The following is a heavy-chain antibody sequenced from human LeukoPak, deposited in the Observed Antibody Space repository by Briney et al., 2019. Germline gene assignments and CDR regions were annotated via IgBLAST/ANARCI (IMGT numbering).Heavy chain of an antibody. CDR2: ISTYNRDT. D-gene: IGHD2-8*02. V-gene: IGHV1-18*01. Sequence: ASVTVSCTTYGYSFTHHGISWVRQAPGQGLEWMGWISTYNRDTNYAQRLQGRITILTDTSTSTVYMELRSLASDDTAVYYCARDPTNTGGRYPYFDYWGQGTLVTVSS. CDR3: ARDPTNTGGRYPYFDY. CDR1: GYSFTHHG. J-gene: IGHJ4*02.